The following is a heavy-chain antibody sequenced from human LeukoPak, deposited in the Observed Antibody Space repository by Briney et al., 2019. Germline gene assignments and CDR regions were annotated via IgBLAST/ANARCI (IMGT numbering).Heavy chain of an antibody. D-gene: IGHD1-26*01. V-gene: IGHV3-7*01. CDR3: ARGPFSYRLVGAPPNY. J-gene: IGHJ4*02. CDR1: GFTFSSYW. CDR2: IKQDGSEK. Sequence: GGSLRLSCAASGFTFSSYWMSWVRQAPGKGLEWVANIKQDGSEKYYVDSVKGRFTISRDDAKNSLYLQMNSLRAEDTAVYYCARGPFSYRLVGAPPNYWGQGTLVTVSS.